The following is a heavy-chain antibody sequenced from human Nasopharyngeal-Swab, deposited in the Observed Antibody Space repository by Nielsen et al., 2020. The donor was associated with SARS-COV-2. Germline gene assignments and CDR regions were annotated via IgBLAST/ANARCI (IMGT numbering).Heavy chain of an antibody. J-gene: IGHJ3*02. CDR2: ISYDGSNK. D-gene: IGHD6-19*01. V-gene: IGHV3-30*18. CDR1: GFTFSSYG. Sequence: GESLKISCAASGFTFSSYGMHWVRQAPGKGLEWVAVISYDGSNKYYADSVKGRFTISRDNSENTLYLQMNSLRAEDTAVYYCAKDWQWLVWGDAFDIWGQGTMVTVSS. CDR3: AKDWQWLVWGDAFDI.